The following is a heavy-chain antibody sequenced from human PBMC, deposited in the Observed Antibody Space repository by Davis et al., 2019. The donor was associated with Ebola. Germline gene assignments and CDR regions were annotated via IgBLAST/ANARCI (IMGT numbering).Heavy chain of an antibody. CDR3: ARLPWGTVAGLDS. V-gene: IGHV5-51*01. Sequence: KVSCKASGNTFSNVWIGWVRQMPGKGLEWMGLIYTGDSDIRYNPSFRGQVTVSADKSISTAYLQWSSLKASDTALYYCARLPWGTVAGLDSWGQGTLVTVSS. J-gene: IGHJ4*02. CDR2: IYTGDSDI. CDR1: GNTFSNVW. D-gene: IGHD3-16*01.